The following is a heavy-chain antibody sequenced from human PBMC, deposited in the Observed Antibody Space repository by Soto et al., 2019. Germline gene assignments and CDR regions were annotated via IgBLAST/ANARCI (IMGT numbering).Heavy chain of an antibody. CDR1: GGSVSSGIYY. CDR3: ARDGITIFGVVTHNPYYYYGMDV. D-gene: IGHD3-3*01. Sequence: SETLSLSCTVSGGSVSSGIYYWIWIRQPPGKGRDWIGYIYYSGITNYNPSLKSRVTISVDTSKNQFSLKLSSVTAADTAVYYCARDGITIFGVVTHNPYYYYGMDVWGQGTTVTVSS. CDR2: IYYSGIT. V-gene: IGHV4-61*01. J-gene: IGHJ6*02.